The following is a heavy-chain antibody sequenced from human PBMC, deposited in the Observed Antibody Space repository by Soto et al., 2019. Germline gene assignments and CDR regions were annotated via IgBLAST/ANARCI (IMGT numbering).Heavy chain of an antibody. CDR1: GFMFSGYA. D-gene: IGHD2-15*01. CDR2: VSNSGTST. Sequence: EVQLLESGGGLAQPGESLTLSCAASGFMFSGYAMSWVRQAPGKGLEWVSAVSNSGTSTSYADSVKGRFTISRDNSKNTPYLQMSSLGAEDTALYYCVKDLAASGWFDPWGQGTLVIVSS. CDR3: VKDLAASGWFDP. V-gene: IGHV3-23*01. J-gene: IGHJ5*02.